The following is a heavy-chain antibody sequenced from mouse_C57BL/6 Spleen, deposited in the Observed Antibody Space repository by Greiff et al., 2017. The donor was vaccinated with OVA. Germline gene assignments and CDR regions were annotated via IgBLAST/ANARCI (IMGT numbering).Heavy chain of an antibody. CDR1: GYTFTSYW. Sequence: QVQLKQPGAELVKPGASVKLSCKASGYTFTSYWMQWVKQRPGQGLEWIGEIDPSDSYTNYNQKFKGKATLTVDTSSSTAYMQLSSLTSEDSAVYYCARPQGVPFDYWGQGTTLTVSS. CDR3: ARPQGVPFDY. J-gene: IGHJ2*01. CDR2: IDPSDSYT. V-gene: IGHV1-50*01.